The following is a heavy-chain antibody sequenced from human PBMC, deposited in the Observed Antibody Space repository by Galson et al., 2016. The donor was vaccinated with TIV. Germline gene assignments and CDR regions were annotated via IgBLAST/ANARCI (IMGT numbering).Heavy chain of an antibody. CDR3: ARDRRHCGNECYLFYYYGMDV. V-gene: IGHV3-53*05. CDR2: IYNDGST. CDR1: GFTVSGNY. Sequence: SLRLSCAASGFTVSGNYMTWVRQAPGKGLEWVSLIYNDGSTTYADSVKGRFSISRDNFKNTVYLQMNSLRADETAVYYCARDRRHCGNECYLFYYYGMDVWGQGTTVTVSS. D-gene: IGHD2-21*01. J-gene: IGHJ6*02.